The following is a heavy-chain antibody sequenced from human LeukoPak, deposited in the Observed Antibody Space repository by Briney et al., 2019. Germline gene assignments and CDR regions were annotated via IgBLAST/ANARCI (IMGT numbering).Heavy chain of an antibody. D-gene: IGHD3-22*01. Sequence: ASVKVSCKASGYTFTGYYMHWVRQAPGQGLEWMGWINPNNGGTNYAQKFQGRVTMTRDTSISTAYMELSRLRSDDTAVYYCARGIDSRGYYSGHFDYRGQGTLVTVSS. V-gene: IGHV1-2*02. CDR2: INPNNGGT. CDR3: ARGIDSRGYYSGHFDY. J-gene: IGHJ4*02. CDR1: GYTFTGYY.